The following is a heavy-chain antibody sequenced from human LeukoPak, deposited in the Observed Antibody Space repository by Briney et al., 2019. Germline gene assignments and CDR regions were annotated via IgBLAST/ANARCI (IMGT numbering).Heavy chain of an antibody. CDR2: FDPEDGET. D-gene: IGHD6-13*01. J-gene: IGHJ3*02. V-gene: IGHV1-24*01. CDR3: ATDDPGYSSQGGAFDI. CDR1: GYTLTELS. Sequence: ASVKVSCKVSGYTLTELSMHWVRQAPGKGLEWMGGFDPEDGETIYAQKFQGRVTMAEDTSTDTAYMELSSLRSEDTAVYYCATDDPGYSSQGGAFDIWGQGTMVTVSS.